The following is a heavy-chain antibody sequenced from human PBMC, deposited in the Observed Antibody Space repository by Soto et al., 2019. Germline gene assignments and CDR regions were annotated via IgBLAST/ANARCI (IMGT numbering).Heavy chain of an antibody. CDR2: IYTSASI. D-gene: IGHD6-19*01. J-gene: IGHJ6*02. CDR3: ARDREAGYNFYYGMDV. CDR1: CADINTYS. V-gene: IGHV4-4*07. Sequence: PSETLSLTCSVSCADINTYSWTWIRQPAGKGLEWIGRIYTSASINYNPSLKGRVTLSVDTSTNQVSLRLASMTAADTAIYYCARDREAGYNFYYGMDVWGQGTTVTVSS.